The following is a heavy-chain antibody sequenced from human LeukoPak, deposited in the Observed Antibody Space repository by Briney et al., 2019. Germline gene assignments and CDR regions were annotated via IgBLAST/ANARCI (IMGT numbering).Heavy chain of an antibody. D-gene: IGHD3-22*01. V-gene: IGHV4-30-2*01. CDR3: ARASPGYDSSGYLQGYYYMDV. Sequence: SETLSLTCAVSGGSNSSGGYSWSWIRQPPGKGLEWIGYIYHSGSTYYNPSLKSRVTISVDRSKNQFSLKLSSVTAADTAVYYCARASPGYDSSGYLQGYYYMDVWGKGTTVTVSS. J-gene: IGHJ6*03. CDR1: GGSNSSGGYS. CDR2: IYHSGST.